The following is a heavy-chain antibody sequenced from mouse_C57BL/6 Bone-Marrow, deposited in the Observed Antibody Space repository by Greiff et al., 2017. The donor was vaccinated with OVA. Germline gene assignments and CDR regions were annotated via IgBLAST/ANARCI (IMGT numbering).Heavy chain of an antibody. J-gene: IGHJ1*03. Sequence: EVKLMESGGGLVQPGGSLKLSCAASGFTFSDYGMAWVRQAPRKGPEWVAFISNLAYSIYYADTVTGRFTISRENAKNTLYLEMSSLRSEDTAMYYCARHYWYFDVWGTGTTVTVSS. CDR3: ARHYWYFDV. V-gene: IGHV5-15*01. CDR1: GFTFSDYG. CDR2: ISNLAYSI.